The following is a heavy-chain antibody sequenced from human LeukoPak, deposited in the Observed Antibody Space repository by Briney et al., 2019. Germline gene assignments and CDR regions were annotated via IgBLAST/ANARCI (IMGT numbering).Heavy chain of an antibody. D-gene: IGHD4-17*01. V-gene: IGHV3-23*01. Sequence: PGGSLRLSCAASGFTFSTYAMSWVRQAAGKGLEWVSLISGSGGGTYYADSVKGRFTISRDNSKNTLYLQLNSLRVEDTAVYYCAKDEGYGDYDFDYWGQGTLVTVSS. J-gene: IGHJ4*02. CDR2: ISGSGGGT. CDR1: GFTFSTYA. CDR3: AKDEGYGDYDFDY.